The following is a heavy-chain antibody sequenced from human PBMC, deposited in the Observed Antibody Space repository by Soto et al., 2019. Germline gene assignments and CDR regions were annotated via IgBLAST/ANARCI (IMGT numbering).Heavy chain of an antibody. D-gene: IGHD1-1*01. CDR1: GDSVCSNSAG. V-gene: IGHV6-1*01. Sequence: SQTLSLTCDISGDSVCSNSAGWNWIRQTPSRGLEWLGRTYYRSKWYNNYAVSVKSRVSVNPDTAKNQFSLQLNSVTPEDTAVYYCARGSWDDVSGHYYMDVWGKGTTVTVSS. CDR2: TYYRSKWYN. J-gene: IGHJ6*03. CDR3: ARGSWDDVSGHYYMDV.